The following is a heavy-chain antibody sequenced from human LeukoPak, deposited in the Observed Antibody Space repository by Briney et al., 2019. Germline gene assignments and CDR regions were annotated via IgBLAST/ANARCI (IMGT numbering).Heavy chain of an antibody. D-gene: IGHD1-26*01. V-gene: IGHV4-59*01. CDR3: ARAGGSYSRRYFQH. J-gene: IGHJ1*01. CDR1: GGSISSYY. CDR2: IYYSGST. Sequence: SETLSLTCTVSGGSISSYYWSWIRQPPGKGLEWIGYIYYSGSTNYNPSLKSRVTISVETSKNQFSLKLSSVTAADTAVYYCARAGGSYSRRYFQHWGQGTLVTVSS.